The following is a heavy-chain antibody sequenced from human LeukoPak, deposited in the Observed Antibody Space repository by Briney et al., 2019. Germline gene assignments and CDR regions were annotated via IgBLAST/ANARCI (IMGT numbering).Heavy chain of an antibody. J-gene: IGHJ4*02. Sequence: GGSLRLSCTASGFTFGDYAMSWVRQAPGKGLEWVGFIRSKAYGGTTEYAASVKGRFTISRDDSKSIAYLQMNRLKTEDTAVYYCTSENSSGWYYFDYWGQGTLVPVSS. CDR1: GFTFGDYA. CDR2: IRSKAYGGTT. CDR3: TSENSSGWYYFDY. D-gene: IGHD6-19*01. V-gene: IGHV3-49*04.